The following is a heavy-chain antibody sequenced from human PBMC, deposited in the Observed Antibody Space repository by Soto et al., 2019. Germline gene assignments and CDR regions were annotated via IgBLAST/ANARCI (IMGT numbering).Heavy chain of an antibody. J-gene: IGHJ4*02. CDR2: TSYDGSNK. Sequence: QVQLAESGGGVVQPGRSLRLSCAASGFTFSTYGMHWVRQAPGKGLEWVAVTSYDGSNKYYADSVKGRFTISRDNSKNTLYLQMNSLRAEDTAVYYCATRGFTGQFDDWGQGTLVTVSS. V-gene: IGHV3-30*03. CDR1: GFTFSTYG. D-gene: IGHD3-16*01. CDR3: ATRGFTGQFDD.